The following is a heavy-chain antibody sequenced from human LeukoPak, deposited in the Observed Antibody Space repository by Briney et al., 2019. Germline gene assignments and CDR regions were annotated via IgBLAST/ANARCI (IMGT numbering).Heavy chain of an antibody. CDR3: ATGGITIFGVVTYPND. Sequence: PGGSLRLSCAASGFTFGDYYMSWIRQAPGKGLEWVSYISSSGSTIYYADSVKGRFTISRDNAKNSLYLQMNSLRAEDTALYYCATGGITIFGVVTYPNDWGQGTLVTVSS. D-gene: IGHD3-3*01. CDR2: ISSSGSTI. CDR1: GFTFGDYY. V-gene: IGHV3-11*01. J-gene: IGHJ4*02.